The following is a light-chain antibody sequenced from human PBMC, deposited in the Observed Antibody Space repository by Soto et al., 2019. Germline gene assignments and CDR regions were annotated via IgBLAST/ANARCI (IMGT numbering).Light chain of an antibody. J-gene: IGKJ1*01. CDR2: QTS. CDR3: HQRQSWPRT. Sequence: EIVLTQSPATLSSFPGDRVTLSCRASQYINTRLAWYQHRPGQAPRLLIYQTSIRAAGIPARFSASGSGTDFTLTISDVQPEDVALYYCHQRQSWPRTFGQGTKV. CDR1: QYINTR. V-gene: IGKV3-11*01.